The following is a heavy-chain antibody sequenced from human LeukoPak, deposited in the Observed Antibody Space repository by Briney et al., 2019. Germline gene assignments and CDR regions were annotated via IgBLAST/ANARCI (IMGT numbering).Heavy chain of an antibody. CDR2: ISGSGGST. D-gene: IGHD1-26*01. J-gene: IGHJ4*02. CDR3: GAKFIETGIVGATDY. V-gene: IGHV3-23*01. CDR1: GFTFSSYA. Sequence: GGSLRLSCAASGFTFSSYAMSWVRQAPGKGLEWVSAISGSGGSTYYADSVKGRFTIARDNSKNTPELQMNSLRAEDTAVYYCGAKFIETGIVGATDYWGQGTLVTVSS.